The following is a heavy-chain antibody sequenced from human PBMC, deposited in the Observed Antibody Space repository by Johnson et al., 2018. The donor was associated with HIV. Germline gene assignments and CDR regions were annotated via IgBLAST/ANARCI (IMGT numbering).Heavy chain of an antibody. V-gene: IGHV3-20*04. CDR2: ISWNSGSI. Sequence: VQLVESGGGVVRPGGSLRLSCAASGFTFGDYGMSWVRQVPGKGLEWVSGISWNSGSIGYADSVKGRFTISRDNAKNSLYLQMNSLRAEDPALYYCAKGRTYYYDSSGSPWDAFDIWGQGTMVTVSS. J-gene: IGHJ3*02. D-gene: IGHD3-22*01. CDR1: GFTFGDYG. CDR3: AKGRTYYYDSSGSPWDAFDI.